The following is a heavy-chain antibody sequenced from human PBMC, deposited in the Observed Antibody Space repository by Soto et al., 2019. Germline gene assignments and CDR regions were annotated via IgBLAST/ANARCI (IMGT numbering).Heavy chain of an antibody. D-gene: IGHD1-26*01. CDR1: GFIFENFG. J-gene: IGHJ5*02. V-gene: IGHV3-23*01. CDR2: ISGSGFKK. CDR3: AKNQGVELVPLATVDWFDP. Sequence: GGSLGLSCAASGFIFENFGMSWVRQAPGKGLEWISSISGSGFKKYYADSVKGRFTISRDNSKSTVYLELNNLSAEDTAVYHCAKNQGVELVPLATVDWFDPWGQGSVVTVSS.